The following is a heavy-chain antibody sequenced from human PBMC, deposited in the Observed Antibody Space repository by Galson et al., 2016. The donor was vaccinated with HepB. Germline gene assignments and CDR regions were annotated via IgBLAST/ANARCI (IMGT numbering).Heavy chain of an antibody. Sequence: PALVKPTQTLTMTCTFSGFSLSTSGMAVSWIRQLPGTALEWLAVIDWNGNKFYSPSLTTRLTISKDTSKNQVVLTLTNMDPVDTATYFCARYLRSHGYYVMDVWGQGTTVTVSS. CDR2: IDWNGNK. J-gene: IGHJ6*02. CDR1: GFSLSTSGMA. CDR3: ARYLRSHGYYVMDV. D-gene: IGHD4-17*01. V-gene: IGHV2-70*01.